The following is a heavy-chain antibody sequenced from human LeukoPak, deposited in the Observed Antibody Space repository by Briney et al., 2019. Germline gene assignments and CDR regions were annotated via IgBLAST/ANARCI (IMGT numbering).Heavy chain of an antibody. CDR3: AGTPGFIAYFDY. D-gene: IGHD2-15*01. J-gene: IGHJ4*02. Sequence: PSETLSLTCTVSGGSISSSSYYWGWIRQPPGKGLEWIGSIYYSGSTYYNPSLKSRVTISVDTSKNQFSLKLSSVTAADTAVYYCAGTPGFIAYFDYWGQGTLVTVSS. CDR2: IYYSGST. CDR1: GGSISSSSYY. V-gene: IGHV4-39*07.